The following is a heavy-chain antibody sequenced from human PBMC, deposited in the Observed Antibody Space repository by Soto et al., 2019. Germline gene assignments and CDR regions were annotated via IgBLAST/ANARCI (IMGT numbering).Heavy chain of an antibody. CDR2: IDWDDDK. V-gene: IGHV2-70*11. D-gene: IGHD4-17*01. J-gene: IGHJ6*02. Sequence: SGPTLVNPTQTLTLTCTFSGFSLSTSGMCVSWIRQPPGKALEWLARIDWDDDKYYSTSLKTRLTISKDTSKNQVVLTMTNMDPVDTATYYCARIRNGDYYNSYYGMVSWGQGTTGTFSS. CDR3: ARIRNGDYYNSYYGMVS. CDR1: GFSLSTSGMC.